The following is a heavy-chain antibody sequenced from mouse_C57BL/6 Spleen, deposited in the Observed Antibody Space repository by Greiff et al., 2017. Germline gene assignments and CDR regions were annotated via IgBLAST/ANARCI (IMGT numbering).Heavy chain of an antibody. V-gene: IGHV1-53*01. J-gene: IGHJ4*01. Sequence: VQLQQSGTELVKPGASVKLSCKASGYTFTSYWMHWVKQRPGQGLEWIGNINPSNGGTNYNEKFKSKATLTVDKSSSTAYMPLSSLTSEDSAVYYCARSGITTVVARAMDYWGQGTSVTVSS. CDR1: GYTFTSYW. D-gene: IGHD1-1*01. CDR3: ARSGITTVVARAMDY. CDR2: INPSNGGT.